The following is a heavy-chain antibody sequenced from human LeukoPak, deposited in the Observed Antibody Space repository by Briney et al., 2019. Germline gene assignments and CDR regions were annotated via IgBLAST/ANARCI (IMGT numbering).Heavy chain of an antibody. CDR2: ISGSGGST. CDR3: AKVIGPPGSIEMATIQDDY. Sequence: PGGSLRLSCAASGFTFSSYAMSCVRQAPGKGLEWVSAISGSGGSTYYADSVKGRFTISRDNSKNTLYLQMNSLRAEDTAVYYCAKVIGPPGSIEMATIQDDYWGQGTLVTVSS. D-gene: IGHD5-24*01. V-gene: IGHV3-23*01. CDR1: GFTFSSYA. J-gene: IGHJ4*02.